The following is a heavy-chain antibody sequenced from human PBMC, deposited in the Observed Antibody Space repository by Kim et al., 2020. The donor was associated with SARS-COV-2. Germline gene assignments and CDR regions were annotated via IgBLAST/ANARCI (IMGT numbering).Heavy chain of an antibody. CDR2: ISNSGITI. CDR1: GFTFSDYY. J-gene: IGHJ3*02. Sequence: GGSLRLSCAASGFTFSDYYMSWIRQAPGKGLEWVSYISNSGITISYADSVKGRFTISRDNAKNSLYLQMNSLRAEDTAVYYCARQGGYYYDSRDAFDIWGQGTMVTVSS. CDR3: ARQGGYYYDSRDAFDI. D-gene: IGHD3-22*01. V-gene: IGHV3-11*01.